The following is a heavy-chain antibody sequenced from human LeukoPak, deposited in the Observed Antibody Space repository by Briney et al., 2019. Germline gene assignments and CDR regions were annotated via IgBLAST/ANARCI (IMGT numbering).Heavy chain of an antibody. Sequence: GASVKVSCKASGYTFTSYDINWVRQATGQGLEWMGWMNPNSGNTGYAQKFQGRVTMTRDTSISTAYMELSSLRSEDTAVYYCAIYSKQSLVRRVFDYWGQGTLVTVSS. V-gene: IGHV1-8*02. CDR2: MNPNSGNT. CDR3: AIYSKQSLVRRVFDY. J-gene: IGHJ4*02. D-gene: IGHD6-19*01. CDR1: GYTFTSYD.